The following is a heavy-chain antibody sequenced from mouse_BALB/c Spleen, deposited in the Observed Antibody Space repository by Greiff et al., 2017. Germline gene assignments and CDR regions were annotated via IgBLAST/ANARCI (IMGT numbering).Heavy chain of an antibody. D-gene: IGHD2-4*01. CDR1: GFTFSDYY. J-gene: IGHJ4*01. CDR2: ISDGGSYT. CDR3: ARGVLITGAMDY. Sequence: EVKLMESGGGLVKPGGSLKLSCAASGFTFSDYYMYWVRQTPEKRLEWVATISDGGSYTYYPDSVKGRFTISRDNAKNNLYLQMSSLKSEDTAMYYCARGVLITGAMDYWGQGTSVTVSS. V-gene: IGHV5-4*02.